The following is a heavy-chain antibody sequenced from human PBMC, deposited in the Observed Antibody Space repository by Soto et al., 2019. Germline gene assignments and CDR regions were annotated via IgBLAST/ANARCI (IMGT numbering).Heavy chain of an antibody. J-gene: IGHJ6*02. V-gene: IGHV1-69*13. D-gene: IGHD2-21*02. CDR2: IIPIFGTA. CDR1: GGTFSSYA. CDR3: ARDGSGGDCCEF. Sequence: SVKVSCKASGGTFSSYAISWVRQAPGQGLEWMGGIIPIFGTANYAQKFQGRVTITADESTSTAYMELSSLRSEDTAVYYCARDGSGGDCCEFWGQGTTVTVSS.